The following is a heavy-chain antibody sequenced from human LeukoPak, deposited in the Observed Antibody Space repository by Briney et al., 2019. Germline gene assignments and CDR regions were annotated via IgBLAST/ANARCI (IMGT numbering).Heavy chain of an antibody. D-gene: IGHD3-22*01. CDR2: ISGSGGSK. Sequence: TGGSLRLSCAASGFTFSSYDMSWVRQAPGKGLEWVSAISGSGGSKYYADSVKGRFTISRDNSKNTLYLQMNSLRAEDTAVYYCAKGAYYYDSSGYIDYWGQGTLVTVSS. J-gene: IGHJ4*02. CDR3: AKGAYYYDSSGYIDY. CDR1: GFTFSSYD. V-gene: IGHV3-23*01.